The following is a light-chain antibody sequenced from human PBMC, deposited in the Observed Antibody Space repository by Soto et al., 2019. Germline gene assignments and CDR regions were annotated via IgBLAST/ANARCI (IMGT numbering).Light chain of an antibody. V-gene: IGKV4-1*01. CDR2: WVS. Sequence: DIVMTQSPDSLAVSLGERATINCKSSQSVLYSSNNKNYLAWYQQKPGQPPKLLIYWVSTRGSGVPDRFSGSGSGTDFTLTISSLQAEDVAVYYCQQYYSTRTFGQGTKVEIK. J-gene: IGKJ1*01. CDR1: QSVLYSSNNKNY. CDR3: QQYYSTRT.